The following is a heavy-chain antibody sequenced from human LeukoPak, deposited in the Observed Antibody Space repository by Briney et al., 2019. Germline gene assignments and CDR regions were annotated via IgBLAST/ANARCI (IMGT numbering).Heavy chain of an antibody. CDR2: IWNNGNNK. CDR1: GFIFSDYG. J-gene: IGHJ4*02. D-gene: IGHD3-3*01. Sequence: GSLRLSCAASGFIFSDYGMHWVRQAPGKGLEWVAVIWNNGNNKYADSVRGRFTISRDDSKNTLYLQMSSLRAEDTAVYYCATDRGWRTSGYYLYYFEYWGQGTLVTYSS. CDR3: ATDRGWRTSGYYLYYFEY. V-gene: IGHV3-33*01.